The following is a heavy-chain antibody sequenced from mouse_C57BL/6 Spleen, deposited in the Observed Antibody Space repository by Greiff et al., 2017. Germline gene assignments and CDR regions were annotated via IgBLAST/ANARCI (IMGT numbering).Heavy chain of an antibody. CDR2: ISYDGSN. V-gene: IGHV3-6*01. D-gene: IGHD2-4*01. Sequence: VQLKESGPGLVKPSQSLSLTCSVTGYSITSGYYWNWIRQFPGNKLEWMGYISYDGSNNYNPSLKNRISITRDTSKNQFFLKLNSVTTEDTATYYCARDYYDDDGGYFDVWGTGTTVTVSS. J-gene: IGHJ1*03. CDR1: GYSITSGYY. CDR3: ARDYYDDDGGYFDV.